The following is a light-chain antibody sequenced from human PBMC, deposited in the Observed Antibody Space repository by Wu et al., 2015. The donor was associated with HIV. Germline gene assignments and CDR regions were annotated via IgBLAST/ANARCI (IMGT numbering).Light chain of an antibody. V-gene: IGKV3-20*01. CDR2: EAS. CDR1: QSVSSSY. J-gene: IGKJ2*01. CDR3: QQYGNAYT. Sequence: EIVLTQSPGTLSLSPGERATLSCRASQSVSSSYLAWYQQKPGQSPRLLIFEASNRATGIPDRFSGSGSGTDFTFTISRLEPEDFAVYYCQQYGNAYTFGPGTKLEIK.